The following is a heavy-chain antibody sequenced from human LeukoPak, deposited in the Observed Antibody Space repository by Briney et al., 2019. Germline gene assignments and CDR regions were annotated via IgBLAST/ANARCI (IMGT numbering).Heavy chain of an antibody. Sequence: SVKVSCKASGFTFTSSAVQWVRQARGQRLEWIGWIVVGSGNTNYTQKFQERVTITRDMSTSTAYMELSSLRSEDTAVYYCARESDLVVVPAAGYYYMDVWGKGTTVTVSS. D-gene: IGHD2-2*01. J-gene: IGHJ6*03. CDR2: IVVGSGNT. CDR1: GFTFTSSA. V-gene: IGHV1-58*01. CDR3: ARESDLVVVPAAGYYYMDV.